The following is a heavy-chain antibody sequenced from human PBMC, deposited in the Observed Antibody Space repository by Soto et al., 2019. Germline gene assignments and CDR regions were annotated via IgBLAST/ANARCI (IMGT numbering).Heavy chain of an antibody. J-gene: IGHJ4*02. CDR1: GFTFSSYW. CDR3: AREYNWNYPFDS. Sequence: GGSLRLSCEVSGFTFSSYWMHWVPKAPGKGLVWVSRIDSDGTRTNYAESVKGRFTISRDNAKNTLYLQMSSLRAEDTAVYYCAREYNWNYPFDSWGQGTLVTVSS. D-gene: IGHD1-7*01. V-gene: IGHV3-74*01. CDR2: IDSDGTRT.